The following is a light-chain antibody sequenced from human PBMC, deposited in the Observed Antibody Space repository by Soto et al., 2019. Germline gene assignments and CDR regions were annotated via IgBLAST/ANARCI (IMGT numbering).Light chain of an antibody. Sequence: YELTQPPSVSVAPGKTARITCGGNNIGSKSVHWYQQKPGQAPVLVIYYDSDRPSGIPERFSGSNSGNTATLTISRVEAGDEADYYCQVWDSSSDHPVFGGGTQLTVL. J-gene: IGLJ3*02. CDR1: NIGSKS. CDR3: QVWDSSSDHPV. CDR2: YDS. V-gene: IGLV3-21*04.